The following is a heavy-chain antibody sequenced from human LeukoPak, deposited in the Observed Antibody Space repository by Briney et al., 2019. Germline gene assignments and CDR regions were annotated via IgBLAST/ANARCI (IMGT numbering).Heavy chain of an antibody. V-gene: IGHV4-34*01. CDR1: GGSFSGYY. CDR2: INHSGST. J-gene: IGHJ4*02. D-gene: IGHD2-15*01. Sequence: KPSETLSLXCAVYGGSFSGYYWSWIRQPPGKGLEWIGEINHSGSTNYNPSLKSRVTISVDTSKNQFSLKLSSVTAADTAVYYCARGPRSSRFDYWGQGTLVTVSS. CDR3: ARGPRSSRFDY.